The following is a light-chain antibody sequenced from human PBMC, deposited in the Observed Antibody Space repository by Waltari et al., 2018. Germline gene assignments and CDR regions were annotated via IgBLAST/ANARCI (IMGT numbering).Light chain of an antibody. CDR1: QSLVHSDGNTH. Sequence: DVVMTQSPLSLPVTLGQPASISCKSSQSLVHSDGNTHLNWFQQRPGQSPRRLFYRVSNRESGVPDRCGGSGSGTDFTLKISRVEAEDVGVYYCMQGTHLPYTFGQGTRLDIK. CDR3: MQGTHLPYT. CDR2: RVS. J-gene: IGKJ2*01. V-gene: IGKV2-30*02.